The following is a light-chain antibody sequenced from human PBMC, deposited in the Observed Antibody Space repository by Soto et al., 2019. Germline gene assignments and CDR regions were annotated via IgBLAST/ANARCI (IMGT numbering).Light chain of an antibody. CDR2: GAS. Sequence: EIVLTQSPGTLSLSPGERATLSCRASQSVSSSYLAWYQQKPGQAPRLLIYGASSRATGIPDRLSGSGSGTDFTLTISRLEPEDFAVYYCQQYCSSFGPGTKLDIK. CDR3: QQYCSS. V-gene: IGKV3-20*01. CDR1: QSVSSSY. J-gene: IGKJ3*01.